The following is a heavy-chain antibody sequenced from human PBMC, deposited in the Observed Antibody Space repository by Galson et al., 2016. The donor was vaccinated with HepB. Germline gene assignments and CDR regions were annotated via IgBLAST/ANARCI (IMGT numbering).Heavy chain of an antibody. CDR3: ARELATDAFDI. Sequence: SLRLSCAASGFSFNIYRMNWVRQAPGKGLEWVANIKQDESEKYYVDSVRGRFTISRDNAQNSLYLQMNNLRAEDAAVYYCARELATDAFDIWGQGTVVTVSS. D-gene: IGHD5-12*01. J-gene: IGHJ3*02. V-gene: IGHV3-7*03. CDR2: IKQDESEK. CDR1: GFSFNIYR.